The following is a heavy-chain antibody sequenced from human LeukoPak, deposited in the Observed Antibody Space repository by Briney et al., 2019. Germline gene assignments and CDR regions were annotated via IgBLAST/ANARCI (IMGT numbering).Heavy chain of an antibody. V-gene: IGHV3-48*03. D-gene: IGHD2/OR15-2a*01. J-gene: IGHJ4*02. CDR2: ISSSGSTI. CDR3: ARDPFYGSGGFDY. CDR1: GFTFSSYE. Sequence: GGSLRLSCAASGFTFSSYEMNWVRQAPGKGLEWVSYISSSGSTIYYADSVKGRFTISRDNAKNSLYLQMNSLRAEDTAVYYCARDPFYGSGGFDYWGQGTLVTASS.